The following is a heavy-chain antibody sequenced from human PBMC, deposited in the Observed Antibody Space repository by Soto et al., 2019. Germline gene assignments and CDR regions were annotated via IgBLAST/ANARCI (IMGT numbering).Heavy chain of an antibody. CDR3: ARAIAARRVYYYYGMDV. Sequence: QVQLQQWGAGLLKPSETLSLTCAVYGGSFSGYYWSWIRQPPGKGLEWIGEINHSGSTNYNPSLKSRVTISVDTSKNPFSVKLSSVTAADTAVYYCARAIAARRVYYYYGMDVWGQGTTVTVSS. CDR1: GGSFSGYY. V-gene: IGHV4-34*01. D-gene: IGHD6-6*01. J-gene: IGHJ6*02. CDR2: INHSGST.